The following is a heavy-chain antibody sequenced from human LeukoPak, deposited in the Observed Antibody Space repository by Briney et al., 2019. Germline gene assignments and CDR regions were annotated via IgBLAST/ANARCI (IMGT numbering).Heavy chain of an antibody. CDR2: ISGSGGST. V-gene: IGHV3-23*01. D-gene: IGHD3-10*01. CDR3: AKVIVSMVRGNFDY. J-gene: IGHJ4*02. Sequence: GGSLRLSCAAAGFTFSSYAMSWVRQAPGKGLEWVSAISGSGGSTYYADSVKGRFTISRDNSKNTLYLQMNSLRAEDTAVYYCAKVIVSMVRGNFDYWGQGTLVTVSS. CDR1: GFTFSSYA.